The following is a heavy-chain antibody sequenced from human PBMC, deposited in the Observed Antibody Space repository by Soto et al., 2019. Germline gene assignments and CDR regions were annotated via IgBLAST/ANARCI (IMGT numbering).Heavy chain of an antibody. V-gene: IGHV3-23*01. J-gene: IGHJ4*02. CDR3: AKDLAAYYYDSSGQGAMDY. Sequence: GGSLRLSCAASGFTFSSYAMSWVRQAPGKGLEWVSAISGSGGSTYYADSVKGRFTISRDNSKNTLYLQMNSLRAEDTAVYYCAKDLAAYYYDSSGQGAMDYWGQGTLVTVSS. CDR1: GFTFSSYA. D-gene: IGHD3-22*01. CDR2: ISGSGGST.